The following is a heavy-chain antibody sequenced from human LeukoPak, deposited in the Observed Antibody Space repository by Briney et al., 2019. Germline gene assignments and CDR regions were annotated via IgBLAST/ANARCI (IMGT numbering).Heavy chain of an antibody. CDR1: GFTFSSYA. Sequence: GGSLRLSCAASGFTFSSYAMSWVRQAPGKGLEWVSAISGSGGSAYYADSVKGRFTISRDNSKNTLYLQMNSLRAEDTAVYYCAKVSRERGYTLFDYWGQGTLVTVSS. D-gene: IGHD5-12*01. V-gene: IGHV3-23*01. J-gene: IGHJ4*02. CDR3: AKVSRERGYTLFDY. CDR2: ISGSGGSA.